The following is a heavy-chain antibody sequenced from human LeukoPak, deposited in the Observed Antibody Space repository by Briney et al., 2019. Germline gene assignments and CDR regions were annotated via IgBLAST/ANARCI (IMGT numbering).Heavy chain of an antibody. Sequence: GGSLRPSCAASGFTFSSYAMHWVRQAPGKGLEWVAVISYDGSNKYYADSVKGRFTISRDNSKNTLYLQMNSLRAEDTAVYYCARDGSPVVPAAIDYWGQGTLVTVSS. CDR2: ISYDGSNK. CDR1: GFTFSSYA. J-gene: IGHJ4*02. V-gene: IGHV3-30-3*01. D-gene: IGHD2-2*01. CDR3: ARDGSPVVPAAIDY.